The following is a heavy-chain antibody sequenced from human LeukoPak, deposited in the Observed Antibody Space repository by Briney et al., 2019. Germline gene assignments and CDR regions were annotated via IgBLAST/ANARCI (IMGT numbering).Heavy chain of an antibody. D-gene: IGHD3-22*01. Sequence: GRSLRLSCAASGFTFSSYAMHWVRQAPGKGLEWVTVISYDGSNEYYADSVKGRITISRDNPKDTLYLQMNSLRAEDTAVYYCASGGDTDSRYFKYWGQGTLVTVSS. CDR1: GFTFSSYA. CDR2: ISYDGSNE. J-gene: IGHJ1*01. V-gene: IGHV3-30-3*01. CDR3: ASGGDTDSRYFKY.